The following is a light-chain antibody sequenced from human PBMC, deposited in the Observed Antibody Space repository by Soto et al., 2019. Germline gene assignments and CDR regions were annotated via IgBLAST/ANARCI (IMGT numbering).Light chain of an antibody. CDR3: GTWDSSLNAGV. J-gene: IGLJ2*01. CDR1: SSNIGKNS. V-gene: IGLV1-51*02. CDR2: ENN. Sequence: QCVLTRPPSVSAAAGERVTISCSGSSSNIGKNSVSWYQQLPGTAPKLLIYENNERPSGIPDRFSGSKSGTSATLDITGLQTGDEADYYCGTWDSSLNAGVFGGGTKVTVL.